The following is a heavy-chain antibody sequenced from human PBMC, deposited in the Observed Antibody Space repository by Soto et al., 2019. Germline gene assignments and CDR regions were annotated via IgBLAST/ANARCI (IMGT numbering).Heavy chain of an antibody. D-gene: IGHD6-6*01. CDR2: IYYSGST. J-gene: IGHJ6*03. Sequence: PSETLSLTCTVSGGSISSYYWSWIRQPPWKGLEWIGYIYYSGSTNYNPSLKSRVTISVDTSKNQFSLKLSSVTAADTAVYYCARQLEVRKYYYYYYYMDVWGKGTTVTVSS. CDR1: GGSISSYY. V-gene: IGHV4-59*01. CDR3: ARQLEVRKYYYYYYYMDV.